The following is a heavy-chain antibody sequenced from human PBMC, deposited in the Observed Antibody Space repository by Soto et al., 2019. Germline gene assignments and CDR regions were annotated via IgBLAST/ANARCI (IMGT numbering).Heavy chain of an antibody. CDR1: GYSFTSYW. J-gene: IGHJ4*02. CDR2: IYPGDSDT. CDR3: ARSYVEMATIMPIDS. Sequence: GESLKISCKGSGYSFTSYWIGWVRQMPGKGLEWMGIIYPGDSDTRYSPSFQGQVTISADKSISTAYLQWSSLKASDTAMFYCARSYVEMATIMPIDSWGQETLLTVSS. D-gene: IGHD5-12*01. V-gene: IGHV5-51*01.